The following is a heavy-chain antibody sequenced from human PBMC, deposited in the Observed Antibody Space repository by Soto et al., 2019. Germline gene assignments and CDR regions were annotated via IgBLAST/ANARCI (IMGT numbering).Heavy chain of an antibody. CDR3: VKGSYCTNGVCYTFSWFDP. CDR1: RFTFSSYA. CDR2: ISSNGGST. D-gene: IGHD2-8*01. J-gene: IGHJ5*02. Sequence: GGSLRLSCSASRFTFSSYAMHWVRQAPGKGLEYVSAISSNGGSTYYADSVKGRFTISRDNSKNTLYLQMSSLRAEDTAVYYCVKGSYCTNGVCYTFSWFDPWGQGTLVTVSS. V-gene: IGHV3-64D*06.